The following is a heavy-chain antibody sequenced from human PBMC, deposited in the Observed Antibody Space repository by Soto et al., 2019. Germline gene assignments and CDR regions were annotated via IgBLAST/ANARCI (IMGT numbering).Heavy chain of an antibody. CDR2: IYYSGST. CDR1: GGSISSGGYY. CDR3: ARGYSSVDY. Sequence: PSETLSLTCTVSGGSISSGGYYWSWIRQHPGKGLEWIGYIYYSGSTYYNPSLKSRVTISVDTSKNQFSLKLSSVTAEEKAVYYRARGYSSVDYWGQGTLVTVSS. D-gene: IGHD5-18*01. J-gene: IGHJ4*02. V-gene: IGHV4-30-4*08.